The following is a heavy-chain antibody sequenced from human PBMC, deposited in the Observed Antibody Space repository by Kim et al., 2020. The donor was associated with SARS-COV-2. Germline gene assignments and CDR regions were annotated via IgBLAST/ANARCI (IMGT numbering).Heavy chain of an antibody. V-gene: IGHV3-23*01. CDR2: ISGSGGST. D-gene: IGHD3-9*01. Sequence: GGSLRLSCAASGFTFSSYAMSWVRQAPGKGLEWVSAISGSGGSTYYADSVKGRFTISRDNSKNTLYLQMNSLRAEDTAVYYCAMLTVDYDILTGARDAFDIWGQGTMVTVSS. J-gene: IGHJ3*02. CDR3: AMLTVDYDILTGARDAFDI. CDR1: GFTFSSYA.